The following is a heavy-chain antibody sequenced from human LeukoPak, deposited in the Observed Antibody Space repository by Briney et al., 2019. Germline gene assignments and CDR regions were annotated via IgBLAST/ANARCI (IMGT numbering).Heavy chain of an antibody. Sequence: SVKVSCKASGGTFSSYAISWVRQAPGQGLEWMGGIIPIFGTANYAQKFQGRVTITADKSTSTAYMELRSLRSDDTAVYYCARDQGYYDSSGYYYSNWFDPWGQGTLVTVSS. CDR1: GGTFSSYA. V-gene: IGHV1-69*06. CDR2: IIPIFGTA. CDR3: ARDQGYYDSSGYYYSNWFDP. D-gene: IGHD3-22*01. J-gene: IGHJ5*02.